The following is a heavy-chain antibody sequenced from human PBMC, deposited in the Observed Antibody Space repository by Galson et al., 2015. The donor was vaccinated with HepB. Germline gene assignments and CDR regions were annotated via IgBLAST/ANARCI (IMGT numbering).Heavy chain of an antibody. J-gene: IGHJ6*02. Sequence: SVKVSCKASGYTFTSYGTSWVRQAPGQGLEWMGWISAYNGNTNYAQKLQGRVTMTTDTSTSTAYMELRSLRSDDTAVYYCARPLAKDYGDYVQPVYYYGMDVWGQGTTVTVSS. V-gene: IGHV1-18*01. CDR1: GYTFTSYG. CDR3: ARPLAKDYGDYVQPVYYYGMDV. CDR2: ISAYNGNT. D-gene: IGHD4-17*01.